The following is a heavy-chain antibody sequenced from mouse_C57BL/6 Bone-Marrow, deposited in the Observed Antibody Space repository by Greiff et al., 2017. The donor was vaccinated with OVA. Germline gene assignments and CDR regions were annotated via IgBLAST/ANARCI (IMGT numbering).Heavy chain of an antibody. J-gene: IGHJ2*01. CDR2: IYPGDGDT. V-gene: IGHV1-80*01. Sequence: QVQLQQSGAELVKPGASVKISCKASGYAFSSYWMNWVKQRPGKGLEWIGQIYPGDGDTNYNGKFKGKATLTADKSSSTAYMQLSSLTSEDSAVYFFARTFITTVYYFDYWGQGTTLTVSS. CDR1: GYAFSSYW. D-gene: IGHD1-1*01. CDR3: ARTFITTVYYFDY.